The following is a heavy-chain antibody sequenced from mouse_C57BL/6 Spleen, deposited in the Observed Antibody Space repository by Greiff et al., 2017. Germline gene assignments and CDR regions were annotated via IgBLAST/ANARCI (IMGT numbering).Heavy chain of an antibody. D-gene: IGHD1-1*01. CDR2: IDPETGGT. CDR1: GYTFTDYE. CDR3: TRVTTVVATGYFEY. J-gene: IGHJ2*01. V-gene: IGHV1-15*01. Sequence: VKLLESGAELVRPGASVTLSCKASGYTFTDYEMHWVKQTPVHGLEWIGAIDPETGGTAYNQKFKGKAILTADKSSSTAYMELRSLTSEDSAVYYCTRVTTVVATGYFEYWGQGTTLTVSS.